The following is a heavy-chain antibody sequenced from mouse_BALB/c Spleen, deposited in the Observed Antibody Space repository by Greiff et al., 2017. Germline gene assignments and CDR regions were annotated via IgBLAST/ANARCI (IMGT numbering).Heavy chain of an antibody. J-gene: IGHJ2*01. Sequence: DVKLVESGAELVKPGASVKLSCTASGFNIKDTYMHWVKQRPEQGLEWIGRIDPANGNTKYDPKFQGKATITADTSSNTAYLQLSSLTSEDTAVYYCARKLAYFDYWGQGTTLTVSS. V-gene: IGHV14-3*02. CDR2: IDPANGNT. D-gene: IGHD4-1*01. CDR3: ARKLAYFDY. CDR1: GFNIKDTY.